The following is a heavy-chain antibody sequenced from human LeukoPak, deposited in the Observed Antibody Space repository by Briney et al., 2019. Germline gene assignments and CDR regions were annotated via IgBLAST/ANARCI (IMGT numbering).Heavy chain of an antibody. CDR2: ISWNSGSI. CDR1: GFTFDDYA. D-gene: IGHD5-24*01. Sequence: SGGSLRLSCAASGFTFDDYAMHWVRQAPGKGLEWVSGISWNSGSIGYADSVKGRFTISRDNAKNSLYLQMNSLRAEDTALYYCAKDVRDGYNPVGYYYGMDVWGQGTTVTVSS. V-gene: IGHV3-9*01. J-gene: IGHJ6*02. CDR3: AKDVRDGYNPVGYYYGMDV.